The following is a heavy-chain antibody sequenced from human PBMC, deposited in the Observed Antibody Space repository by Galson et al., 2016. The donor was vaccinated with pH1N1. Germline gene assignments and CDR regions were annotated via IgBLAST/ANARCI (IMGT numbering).Heavy chain of an antibody. CDR2: IIPGNGNA. CDR1: GYTFNSYA. Sequence: SVKVSCKASGYTFNSYAFHWVRQAPGQRLEWMGWIIPGNGNAKFSQQFRDRVVFTRDTSATTVNMELRGLRSEDTAVYFCVRDSFPLSDILTSYLGQFFLHWGQGTLVTVSS. D-gene: IGHD1-20*01. V-gene: IGHV1-3*01. J-gene: IGHJ1*01. CDR3: VRDSFPLSDILTSYLGQFFLH.